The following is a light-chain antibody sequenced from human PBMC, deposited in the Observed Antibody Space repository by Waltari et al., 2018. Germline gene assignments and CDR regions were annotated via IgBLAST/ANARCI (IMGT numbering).Light chain of an antibody. V-gene: IGKV3-15*01. CDR3: QQYDSWPQT. J-gene: IGKJ4*01. CDR1: QSVAYK. CDR2: DIS. Sequence: EVVMTQSPATLSVSPGERATLFCRTSQSVAYKLAWYQHKPGQAPRLLIYDISTRIPGSPARFSGGGSGTLFTLTISSLQSEDFAVYYCQQYDSWPQTFGGGTKVEIK.